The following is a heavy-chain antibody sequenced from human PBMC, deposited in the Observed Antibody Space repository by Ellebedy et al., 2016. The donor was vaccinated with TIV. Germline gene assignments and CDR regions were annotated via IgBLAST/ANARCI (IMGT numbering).Heavy chain of an antibody. J-gene: IGHJ5*02. CDR2: ISYDGSTK. Sequence: PGGSLRLSCAASGFTFNSYTMHWVRQAPGTGLEWVALISYDGSTKYYADSVKCRFTLSRYTSKNTLYLQMNFLRTDDTAVYYCARDLRVVGFGDPPNWFDPWGQGTLVTVSS. D-gene: IGHD3-10*01. V-gene: IGHV3-30*01. CDR3: ARDLRVVGFGDPPNWFDP. CDR1: GFTFNSYT.